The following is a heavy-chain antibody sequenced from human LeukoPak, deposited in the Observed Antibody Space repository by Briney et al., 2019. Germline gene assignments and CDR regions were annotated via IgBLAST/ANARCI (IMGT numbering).Heavy chain of an antibody. CDR1: GGSISSYY. CDR3: ARLRYSSGWYPSDYFDY. J-gene: IGHJ4*02. D-gene: IGHD6-19*01. V-gene: IGHV4-4*07. CDR2: IYTSGST. Sequence: SETLSLTCTVSGGSISSYYWSWIRQPAGTGLEWIGRIYTSGSTNYNPSLKSRVTMSVDTSKSQFSLKLSSVTAADTAVYYCARLRYSSGWYPSDYFDYWGQGTLVTVSS.